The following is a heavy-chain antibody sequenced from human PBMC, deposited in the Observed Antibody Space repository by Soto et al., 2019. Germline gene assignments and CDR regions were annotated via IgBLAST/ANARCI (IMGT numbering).Heavy chain of an antibody. D-gene: IGHD3-22*01. V-gene: IGHV3-15*07. CDR3: TTPSPHSSGYYSGY. J-gene: IGHJ4*02. CDR2: IKSKTDGGTT. CDR1: GFTFSNAW. Sequence: PGGSLRLSCAASGFTFSNAWMNWVRQAPGKGLEWVGRIKSKTDGGTTDYAAPVKGRFTISRDDSKNTLYLQMNSLKTEDTAVYYCTTPSPHSSGYYSGYWGQGTLVTVSS.